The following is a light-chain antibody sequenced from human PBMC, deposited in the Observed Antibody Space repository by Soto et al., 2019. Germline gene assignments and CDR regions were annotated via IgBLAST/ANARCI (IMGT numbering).Light chain of an antibody. CDR1: SSDVGGYNS. Sequence: QSVLTQAASVSGSPGQSITISCTGTSSDVGGYNSVSWYRQDPGKAPKLIIYDVTYRPSGVSNRFSGSKSGNTASLTISGLQSEDEADYHCSSFTSSITYVFGTGTKVTVL. J-gene: IGLJ1*01. V-gene: IGLV2-14*01. CDR2: DVT. CDR3: SSFTSSITYV.